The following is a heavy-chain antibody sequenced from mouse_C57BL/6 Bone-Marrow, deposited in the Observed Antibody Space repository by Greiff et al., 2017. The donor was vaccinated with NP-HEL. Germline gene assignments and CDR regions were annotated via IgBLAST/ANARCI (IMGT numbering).Heavy chain of an antibody. CDR1: GYTFTSYW. D-gene: IGHD1-1*01. CDR3: AREWYYGSSYGFAY. Sequence: QVQLQQPGAELVMPGASVKLSCKASGYTFTSYWMHWVKQRPGQGLEWIGEIDPSDSYTNYNQKFKGKSTLTVDKSSSTAYMQLSSLTSEDSAVYYCAREWYYGSSYGFAYWGQGTLVTVSA. CDR2: IDPSDSYT. J-gene: IGHJ3*01. V-gene: IGHV1-69*01.